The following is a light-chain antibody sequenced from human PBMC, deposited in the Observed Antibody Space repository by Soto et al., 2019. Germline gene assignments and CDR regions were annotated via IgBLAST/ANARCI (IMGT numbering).Light chain of an antibody. CDR2: DAA. J-gene: IGKJ1*01. CDR3: QQYYNWPRT. Sequence: ETVMTQSPATLSVSPGESATLSCRASQSVNTDLAWYQQKPGQAPRLLIYDAATRATTVPARFSGSGSGTDFTLTISSLQSEDCAVYYCQQYYNWPRTFGQGTKVDIK. CDR1: QSVNTD. V-gene: IGKV3-15*01.